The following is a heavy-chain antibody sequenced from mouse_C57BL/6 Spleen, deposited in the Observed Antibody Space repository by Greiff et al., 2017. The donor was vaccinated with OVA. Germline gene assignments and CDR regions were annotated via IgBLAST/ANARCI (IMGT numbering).Heavy chain of an antibody. V-gene: IGHV14-4*01. CDR3: TTRGINYFDY. J-gene: IGHJ2*01. CDR1: GFNIKDDY. Sequence: VQLKESGAELVRPGASVKLSCTASGFNIKDDYMHWVKQRPEQGLEWIGWIDPENGDTEYASKFQGKATITADTSSNTAYLQLSSLTSEDTAVYYCTTRGINYFDYWGQGTTLTVSS. D-gene: IGHD1-3*01. CDR2: IDPENGDT.